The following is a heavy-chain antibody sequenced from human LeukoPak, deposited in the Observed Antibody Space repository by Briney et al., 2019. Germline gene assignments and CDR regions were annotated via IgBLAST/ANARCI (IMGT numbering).Heavy chain of an antibody. V-gene: IGHV3-23*01. J-gene: IGHJ4*02. CDR1: GFTFSRYA. D-gene: IGHD3-10*01. CDR2: ISGSGGST. Sequence: GGSLRLSCAASGFTFSRYAMSWVRQAPGKGLEWVSAISGSGGSTYYADSVKGRFTISRDNSKNTLYLQMNSLRAEDTAVYYCAKDQGYYGSGSPFDYWGQGTLVTVSS. CDR3: AKDQGYYGSGSPFDY.